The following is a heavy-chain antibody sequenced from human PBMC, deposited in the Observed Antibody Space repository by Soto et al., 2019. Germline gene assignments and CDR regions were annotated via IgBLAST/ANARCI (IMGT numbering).Heavy chain of an antibody. CDR1: AYTFTSYF. J-gene: IGHJ4*02. Sequence: ASVKVSCKASAYTFTSYFMHWVRQAPGQGLEWMGIINPSGGSPTYAQQFQGRITMTSDASTSTVFMDLSSLRSEDTAMYYCARESSGFDYWGQATLVTVS. V-gene: IGHV1-46*01. CDR3: ARESSGFDY. CDR2: INPSGGSP.